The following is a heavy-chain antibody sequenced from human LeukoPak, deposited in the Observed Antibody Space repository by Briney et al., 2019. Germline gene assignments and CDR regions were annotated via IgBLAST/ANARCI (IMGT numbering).Heavy chain of an antibody. CDR2: ITPYNGNT. CDR1: GYSFTNFG. D-gene: IGHD3-9*01. J-gene: IGHJ6*02. Sequence: ASVKVSCKASGYSFTNFGISWVRQAPGQGLEWLGWITPYNGNTNYAQKVQDRVTMTSDTPTSTAYIELRSLTSDDTAVYYCAREPDTGMYYDILTGYYMDYYGMDVWGQGTTVTVSS. CDR3: AREPDTGMYYDILTGYYMDYYGMDV. V-gene: IGHV1-18*01.